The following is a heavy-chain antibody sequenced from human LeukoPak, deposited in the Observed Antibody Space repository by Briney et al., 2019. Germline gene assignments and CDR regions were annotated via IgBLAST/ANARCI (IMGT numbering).Heavy chain of an antibody. Sequence: GRSLRLSCAAYGVTFGSYGMHWVRQAPGKGLEWVAVESYDGSNKYYADSVKGRFTISRDNSKKTLYLQMNRLRAEDTAVYYCARQEQWLVLDYWGQGTLVTVSS. J-gene: IGHJ4*02. CDR2: ESYDGSNK. CDR3: ARQEQWLVLDY. V-gene: IGHV3-30*03. CDR1: GVTFGSYG. D-gene: IGHD6-19*01.